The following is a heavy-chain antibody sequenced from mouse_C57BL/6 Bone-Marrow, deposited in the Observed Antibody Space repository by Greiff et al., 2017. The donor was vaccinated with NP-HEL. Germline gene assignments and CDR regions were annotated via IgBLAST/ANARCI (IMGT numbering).Heavy chain of an antibody. CDR2: IYPRSGNT. CDR3: ARPFYGSSSYYFDY. J-gene: IGHJ2*01. V-gene: IGHV1-81*01. D-gene: IGHD1-1*01. Sequence: QVTLKVSGAELARPGASVKLSCKASGYTFTSYGISWVKQRTGQGLEWIGEIYPRSGNTYYNEKFKGKATLTADKSSSTAYMELRSLTSEDSAVYFCARPFYGSSSYYFDYWGQGTTLTVSS. CDR1: GYTFTSYG.